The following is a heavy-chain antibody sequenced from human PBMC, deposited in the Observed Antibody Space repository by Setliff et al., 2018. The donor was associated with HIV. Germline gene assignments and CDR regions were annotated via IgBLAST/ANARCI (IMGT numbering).Heavy chain of an antibody. Sequence: SETLSLTCTVSGGSINSYFWRWIRQPPGKGLEWIAYIYYTGSTNYNPSLKSRVTISLDTSKNQFSLNVNSVTAADTAVYYCARTPSRGGSDYWGQGTLVTVS. D-gene: IGHD3-16*01. V-gene: IGHV4-59*01. CDR2: IYYTGST. CDR1: GGSINSYF. CDR3: ARTPSRGGSDY. J-gene: IGHJ4*02.